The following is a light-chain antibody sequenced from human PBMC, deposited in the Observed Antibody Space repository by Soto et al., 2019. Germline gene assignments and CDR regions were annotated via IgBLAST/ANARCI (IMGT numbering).Light chain of an antibody. CDR2: GAA. Sequence: DIQMTQSPSALSASVGEGVTITCRASHSISNYLNWYQQKPGKVPEVLIYGAASVQGGVPSRFTGSGYGIDLTLTLRSQQPEDSASYYCQQVYSFPHTFGQGTKV. CDR1: HSISNY. V-gene: IGKV1-39*01. CDR3: QQVYSFPHT. J-gene: IGKJ1*01.